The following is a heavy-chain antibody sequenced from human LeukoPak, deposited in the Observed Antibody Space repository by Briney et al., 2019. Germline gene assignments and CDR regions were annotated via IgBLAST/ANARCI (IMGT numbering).Heavy chain of an antibody. V-gene: IGHV1-3*01. J-gene: IGHJ5*02. CDR3: ARDIDRVFNWFDP. D-gene: IGHD6-13*01. CDR1: GYIFTTYA. Sequence: GASVTVSCKASGYIFTTYAMQWVRQAPGQRIEWMGWINAGNGNTKYSQKFQGRVTITRDTSASTVYMELSSLTSEDTAVYYCARDIDRVFNWFDPWGQGTLVTVSS. CDR2: INAGNGNT.